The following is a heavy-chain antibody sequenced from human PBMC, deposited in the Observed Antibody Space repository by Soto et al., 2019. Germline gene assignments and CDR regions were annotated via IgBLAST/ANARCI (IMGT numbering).Heavy chain of an antibody. CDR1: AYTFTSYY. Sequence: SVKVSCKASAYTFTSYYMHWVRQAPGQGLEWMGIINPSGGSTSYAQKFQGRVTMTRDTSTSTVYMELSSLRSEDTAVYYCAREITGTTKRGVVWFDPWGQGTLVTASS. CDR2: INPSGGST. J-gene: IGHJ5*02. D-gene: IGHD1-7*01. V-gene: IGHV1-46*01. CDR3: AREITGTTKRGVVWFDP.